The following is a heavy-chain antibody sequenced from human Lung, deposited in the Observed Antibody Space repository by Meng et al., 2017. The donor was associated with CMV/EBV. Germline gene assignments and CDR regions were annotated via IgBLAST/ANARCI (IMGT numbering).Heavy chain of an antibody. J-gene: IGHJ6*02. D-gene: IGHD2-8*01. V-gene: IGHV3-21*06. CDR1: GFNFSDYS. Sequence: GGSXRLXCAASGFNFSDYSMNWVRQAPGKGLEWVSSITYSSSYKKYADSVKGRFTISRDNAKNSLFLQMSSLRAEDTAVYYCARRWGASVGVYYYYGMEVWXQGNXVTVSS. CDR2: ITYSSSYK. CDR3: ARRWGASVGVYYYYGMEV.